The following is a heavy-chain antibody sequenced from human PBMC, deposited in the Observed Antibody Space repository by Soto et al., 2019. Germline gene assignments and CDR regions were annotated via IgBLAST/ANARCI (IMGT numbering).Heavy chain of an antibody. Sequence: SVKVSCKASGGTFSSYTISWVRQAPGQGLEWMGRIIPILGIANYAQKFQGRVTITADKSTSTAYMELSSLRSEDTAVYYCASWGYCSGGSCYSSGLNWGQGTLVTVSS. J-gene: IGHJ4*02. CDR3: ASWGYCSGGSCYSSGLN. V-gene: IGHV1-69*02. CDR1: GGTFSSYT. D-gene: IGHD2-15*01. CDR2: IIPILGIA.